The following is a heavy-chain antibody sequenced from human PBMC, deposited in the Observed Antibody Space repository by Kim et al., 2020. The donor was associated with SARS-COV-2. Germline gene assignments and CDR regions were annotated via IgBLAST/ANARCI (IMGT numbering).Heavy chain of an antibody. V-gene: IGHV3-23*01. D-gene: IGHD5-12*01. J-gene: IGHJ4*02. Sequence: GSTSYADTVKVRFTISRDNSKHKLYLQMNSQRAEETDVYYCAKVKWPWDYWGQGTLVTVSS. CDR3: AKVKWPWDY. CDR2: GST.